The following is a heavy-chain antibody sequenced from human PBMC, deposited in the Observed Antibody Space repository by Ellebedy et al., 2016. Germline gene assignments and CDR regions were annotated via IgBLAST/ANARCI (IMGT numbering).Heavy chain of an antibody. CDR2: ISSSSSYI. Sequence: GESLKISCAASGFTFSSYSMNWVRQAPGKGLEWVSSISSSSSYIYYADSVKGRFTISRDNAKNSLYLQMNSLRAEDTAVYYCARGRYGDSYWYFDLWGRGTLVTVSS. V-gene: IGHV3-21*01. J-gene: IGHJ2*01. D-gene: IGHD4-17*01. CDR1: GFTFSSYS. CDR3: ARGRYGDSYWYFDL.